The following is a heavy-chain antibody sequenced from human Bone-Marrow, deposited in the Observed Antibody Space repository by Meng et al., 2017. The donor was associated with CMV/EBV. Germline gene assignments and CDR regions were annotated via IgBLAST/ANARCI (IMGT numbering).Heavy chain of an antibody. CDR2: INHSGST. J-gene: IGHJ5*02. CDR1: GFTFSDYY. D-gene: IGHD2-2*01. Sequence: GSLRLSCAASGFTFSDYYMSWIRQPPGKGLEWIGEINHSGSTNYNPSLKSRVTISVDTSKNQFSLKLSSVTAADTAVYYCARAPTLGYCSSTSCPGRSGWFDPWGQGTLVTVSS. CDR3: ARAPTLGYCSSTSCPGRSGWFDP. V-gene: IGHV4-34*01.